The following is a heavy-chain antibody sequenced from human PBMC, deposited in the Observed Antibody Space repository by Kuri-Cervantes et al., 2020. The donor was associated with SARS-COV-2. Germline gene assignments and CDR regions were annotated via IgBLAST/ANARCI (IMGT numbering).Heavy chain of an antibody. CDR3: ARDWDDYGDYGFDY. Sequence: GESLKISCAASGFTFSSYAMHWVRQAPGKGLEWVAVISYDGSNKYYADSVKGRFTISRDNSKNTLYLQMSSLRAEDTAVYYCARDWDDYGDYGFDYWGQGTLVTVSS. V-gene: IGHV3-30-3*01. D-gene: IGHD4-17*01. CDR1: GFTFSSYA. J-gene: IGHJ4*02. CDR2: ISYDGSNK.